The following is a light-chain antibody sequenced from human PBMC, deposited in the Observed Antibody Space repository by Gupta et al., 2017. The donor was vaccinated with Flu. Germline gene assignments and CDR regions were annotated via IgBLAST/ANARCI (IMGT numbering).Light chain of an antibody. V-gene: IGKV1-39*01. CDR3: QQSYSTPPFT. Sequence: DRVTITCRASQSISSYLNWYQQKPGKAPKLLIYAASRLQSGVPSRFSGGGSGTDFTLTISSLQPEDFATYYCQQSYSTPPFTFGPGTKVDIK. CDR1: QSISSY. J-gene: IGKJ3*01. CDR2: AAS.